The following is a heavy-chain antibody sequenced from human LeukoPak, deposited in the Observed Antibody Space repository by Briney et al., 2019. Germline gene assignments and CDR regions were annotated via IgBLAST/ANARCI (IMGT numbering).Heavy chain of an antibody. Sequence: EASVKVSCKASGYTFTSYYMHWVRQAPGQGLEWMGIINPSGGSTSYAQKFQGRVTMTRDTSTSTVYMELSSLRSEDTAVYYCAGAPVGARLRFLEWSFDYWGQGTLVTVSS. CDR1: GYTFTSYY. V-gene: IGHV1-46*01. D-gene: IGHD3-3*01. CDR3: AGAPVGARLRFLEWSFDY. CDR2: INPSGGST. J-gene: IGHJ4*02.